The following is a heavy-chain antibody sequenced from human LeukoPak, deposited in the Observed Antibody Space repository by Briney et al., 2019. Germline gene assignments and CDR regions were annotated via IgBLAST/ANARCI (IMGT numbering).Heavy chain of an antibody. CDR1: GFTFSNAW. Sequence: GGSLRLSCAASGFTFSNAWMSWVRQAPGKGLEWLCRIKSKSDGGTTDSTAPVKGRFTISRDDSKNTLYLQMNSLETEDTAVYYCAKSHYGYIDYWGQGTLVTVSS. D-gene: IGHD3-10*01. CDR2: IKSKSDGGTT. V-gene: IGHV3-15*01. CDR3: AKSHYGYIDY. J-gene: IGHJ4*02.